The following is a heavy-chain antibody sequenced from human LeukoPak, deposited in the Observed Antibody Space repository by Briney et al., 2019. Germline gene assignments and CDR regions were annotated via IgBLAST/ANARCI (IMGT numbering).Heavy chain of an antibody. Sequence: PSETLSLTCTVSGGSISSYYWSSIRQPPGKGLEWIGYIYYSGSTNYNPSLKSRVTISVDTSKNQFSLKLSSVTAADTAVYYCARVSLNSYGGVFYFDYWGQGTLVTVSS. V-gene: IGHV4-59*08. CDR3: ARVSLNSYGGVFYFDY. J-gene: IGHJ4*02. CDR2: IYYSGST. CDR1: GGSISSYY. D-gene: IGHD4-23*01.